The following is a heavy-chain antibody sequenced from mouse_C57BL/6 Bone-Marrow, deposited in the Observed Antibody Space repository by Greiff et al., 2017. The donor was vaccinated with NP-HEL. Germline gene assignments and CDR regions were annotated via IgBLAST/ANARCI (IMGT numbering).Heavy chain of an antibody. CDR1: GYSITSGYY. CDR2: ISYDGSN. V-gene: IGHV3-6*01. J-gene: IGHJ1*03. Sequence: EVHLVESGPGLVKPSQSLSLTCSVTGYSITSGYYWNWIRQFPGNKLEWMGYISYDGSNNYNPSLKNRISITRDTSKNQFFLKLNSVTTEDTATYYCARVFGVFDVWGTGTTVTVSS. CDR3: ARVFGVFDV.